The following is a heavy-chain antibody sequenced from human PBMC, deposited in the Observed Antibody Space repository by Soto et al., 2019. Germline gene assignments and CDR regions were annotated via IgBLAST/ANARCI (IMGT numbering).Heavy chain of an antibody. D-gene: IGHD3-9*01. Sequence: SVKVPCKASGGTFSSYAISWVRQAPGQGLEWMGGIIPIFGTANYAQKFQGRVTITADESTSTAYMELSSLRSEDTAVYYCARASPGSVVFRYFDWATPAPYYYYRMDVWGEGTTFTVAS. CDR1: GGTFSSYA. CDR2: IIPIFGTA. J-gene: IGHJ6*04. CDR3: ARASPGSVVFRYFDWATPAPYYYYRMDV. V-gene: IGHV1-69*13.